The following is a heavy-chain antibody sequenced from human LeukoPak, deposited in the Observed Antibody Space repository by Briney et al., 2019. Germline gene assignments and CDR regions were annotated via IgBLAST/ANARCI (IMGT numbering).Heavy chain of an antibody. CDR1: GFIFDDYA. J-gene: IGHJ4*02. CDR2: ISGDGGST. V-gene: IGHV3-43*02. CDR3: AKEKYSYGLGLYFDY. Sequence: GGSLRLSCAASGFIFDDYAMHWVHQAPGKGLEWVSLISGDGGSTYYADSVKGRFTISRDNSKNSLYLQMNSLRTEDTALYYCAKEKYSYGLGLYFDYWGQGTLVTVSS. D-gene: IGHD5-18*01.